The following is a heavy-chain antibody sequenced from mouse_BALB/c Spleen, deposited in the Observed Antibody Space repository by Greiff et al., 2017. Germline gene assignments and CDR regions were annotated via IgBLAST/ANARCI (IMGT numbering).Heavy chain of an antibody. CDR2: INPNNGGT. CDR1: GYTFTEYT. CDR3: ARGRRIGYAMDY. J-gene: IGHJ4*01. D-gene: IGHD1-1*01. Sequence: VQLKQSGTVLVKPGASVKISCKTSGYTFTEYTMHWVKQSHGKSLEWIGGINPNNGGTSYNQKFKGKATLTVDKSSSTAYMELRSLTSEDSAVYYCARGRRIGYAMDYWGQGTSVTVSS. V-gene: IGHV1-18*01.